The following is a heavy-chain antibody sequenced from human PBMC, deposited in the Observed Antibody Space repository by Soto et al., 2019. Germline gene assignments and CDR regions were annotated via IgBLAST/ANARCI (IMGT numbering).Heavy chain of an antibody. J-gene: IGHJ3*02. D-gene: IGHD3-9*01. CDR1: GFTFSSYA. Sequence: GGSLRLSCAASGFTFSSYAMHWVRQAPGKGLEYVSAISSNGGSTYYANSVKGRFTISRDNSKNTLYLQMGSLRAEDMAVYYCARGPLRYFDWLLPEDSAGSAFDIWGQGTMVTVSS. CDR3: ARGPLRYFDWLLPEDSAGSAFDI. CDR2: ISSNGGST. V-gene: IGHV3-64*01.